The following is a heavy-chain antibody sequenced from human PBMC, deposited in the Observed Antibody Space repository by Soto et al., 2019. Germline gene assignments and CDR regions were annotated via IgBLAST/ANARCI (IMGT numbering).Heavy chain of an antibody. V-gene: IGHV3-21*01. CDR3: ARDAASSLDH. Sequence: VQLVESGGGLVKPGGSLRLSCAASGFTFKLYPMHWVRQAPGKGLEWVSFCTPSSSSISYADSVEGRFTISRDNARNSLYLQIHNLRAEDTAVYYCARDAASSLDHWGQGTLVTVSS. J-gene: IGHJ4*02. CDR1: GFTFKLYP. CDR2: CTPSSSSI. D-gene: IGHD6-13*01.